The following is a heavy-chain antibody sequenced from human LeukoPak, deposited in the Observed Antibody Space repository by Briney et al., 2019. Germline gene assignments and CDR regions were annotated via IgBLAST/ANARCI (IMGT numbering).Heavy chain of an antibody. CDR3: ARRLGATIAAFDI. J-gene: IGHJ3*02. CDR1: GFTFSSYW. CDR2: IKQDGSEK. Sequence: PGGSLRLSCAASGFTFSSYWMSWVRQAPGKGLEWVANIKQDGSEKYYVDSVKGRLTISRDNAKNSLYLQMNSLRAEDTAVYYCARRLGATIAAFDIWGQGTMVTVSS. D-gene: IGHD1-26*01. V-gene: IGHV3-7*01.